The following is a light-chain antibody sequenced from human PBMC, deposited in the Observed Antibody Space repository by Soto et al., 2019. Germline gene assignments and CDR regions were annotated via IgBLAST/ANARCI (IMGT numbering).Light chain of an antibody. CDR2: EVS. Sequence: QSALTQPASVSGSPGQSITISCTGTSSDVGGYNYVSWYQQHPGKAPKLMISEVSNRPSGVSNRFSGSKSGNTASLTISGLQAEDEADYYCSSYTSSSTRVFGEGTKLTFL. J-gene: IGLJ3*02. V-gene: IGLV2-14*01. CDR1: SSDVGGYNY. CDR3: SSYTSSSTRV.